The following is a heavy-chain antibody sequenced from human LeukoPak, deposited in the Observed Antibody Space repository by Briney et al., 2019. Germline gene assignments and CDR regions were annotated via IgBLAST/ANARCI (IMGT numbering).Heavy chain of an antibody. CDR1: GITFSNAW. J-gene: IGHJ5*02. V-gene: IGHV3-30*09. D-gene: IGHD2-8*01. CDR2: VSYDGTDT. CDR3: VRVSGFCTNGVCPSFDP. Sequence: GGSLRLSCAASGITFSNAWMSWVRQAPGKGLEWVATVSYDGTDTSYADSVKGRFAIFRDNSKNTLYLQMNSLRTEDTAVYYCVRVSGFCTNGVCPSFDPWGQGTLVTVSS.